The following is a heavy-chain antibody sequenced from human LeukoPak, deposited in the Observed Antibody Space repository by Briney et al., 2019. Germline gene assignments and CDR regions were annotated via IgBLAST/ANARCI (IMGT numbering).Heavy chain of an antibody. CDR1: GASISDYY. CDR3: LGGRGWLPDY. V-gene: IGHV4-59*03. J-gene: IGHJ4*02. D-gene: IGHD1-26*01. Sequence: PSETLSLTCTVSGASISDYYWNWIRQPPGKGPEWIGYIYYSGSTNYNPSLKSRVTISVDTSKNQFSLNLSSVTAADTAVYYCLGGRGWLPDYWGQGTLVTVSS. CDR2: IYYSGST.